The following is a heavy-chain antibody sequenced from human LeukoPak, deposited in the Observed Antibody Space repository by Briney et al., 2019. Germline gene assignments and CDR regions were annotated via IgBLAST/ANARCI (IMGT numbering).Heavy chain of an antibody. J-gene: IGHJ6*04. CDR3: ARDMRAMVRGVIVYYAMDV. D-gene: IGHD3-10*01. CDR1: AFTFSSYG. V-gene: IGHV3-33*01. CDR2: FWYVGSNK. Sequence: PGRCLRLSCAASAFTFSSYGVAWVRQAPGRGLGGVAVFWYVGSNKSNADSVKGRFTISRDNSKSTLYLQMNSLRAEDTAVYYCARDMRAMVRGVIVYYAMDVWGKGTTLTVSS.